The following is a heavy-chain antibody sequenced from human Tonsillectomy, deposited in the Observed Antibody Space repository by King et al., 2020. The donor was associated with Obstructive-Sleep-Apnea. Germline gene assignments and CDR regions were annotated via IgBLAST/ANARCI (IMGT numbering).Heavy chain of an antibody. CDR2: IRGSGGST. CDR1: GFTFNTYA. D-gene: IGHD5-12*01. V-gene: IGHV3-23*04. Sequence: VQLVESGGGLVQPGGSLRLSCAASGFTFNTYAMSWVRQAPGKGLEWVSAIRGSGGSTYYADSVKGRFTISRDNSKNTLYLQMNSLRAEDTAVYYCAKDRSGYDLWAFDYWGQGTLVTVSS. J-gene: IGHJ4*02. CDR3: AKDRSGYDLWAFDY.